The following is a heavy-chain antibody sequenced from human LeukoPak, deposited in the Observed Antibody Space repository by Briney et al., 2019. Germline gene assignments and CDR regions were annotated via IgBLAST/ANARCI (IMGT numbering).Heavy chain of an antibody. CDR3: ARVRAGLQAFDT. CDR1: GFKFNTYN. J-gene: IGHJ5*02. CDR2: ISSGSKYI. Sequence: PGESLRLSCAVSGFKFNTYNLNWVRQAPGKGLEWVSSISSGSKYILYADSVKGRFTVSRDNAKNSLYLQMNSLRAEDTAVYYCARVRAGLQAFDTWGQGTLVTVSS. V-gene: IGHV3-21*01. D-gene: IGHD4-11*01.